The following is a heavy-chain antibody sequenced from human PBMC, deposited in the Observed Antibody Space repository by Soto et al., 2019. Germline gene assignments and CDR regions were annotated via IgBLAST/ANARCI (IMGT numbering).Heavy chain of an antibody. Sequence: GGSLRLSCAASGFTFSSYAMSWVRQAPGKGLEWVSAISGSGGSTYYADSVKGQFTISRDNSKNTLYLQMNSLRAEDTAVYYCAKDQSGPTANYFDYWGQGTLVTVSS. V-gene: IGHV3-23*01. CDR2: ISGSGGST. CDR1: GFTFSSYA. CDR3: AKDQSGPTANYFDY. J-gene: IGHJ4*02.